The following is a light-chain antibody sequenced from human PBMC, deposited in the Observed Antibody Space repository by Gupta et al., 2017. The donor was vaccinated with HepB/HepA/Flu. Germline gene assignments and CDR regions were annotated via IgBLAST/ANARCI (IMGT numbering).Light chain of an antibody. J-gene: IGLJ2*01. CDR3: NSRDSSGNHVV. CDR2: GKN. CDR1: SLRSYY. Sequence: SSELTQDPAVSVALGQTVSIPCHGDSLRSYYASWYQQKPGQAPVLVIYGKNNRPSGIPDRFSGSSSGNTASLTITGAQAEDEADYYCNSRDSSGNHVVFGGGTKLTGL. V-gene: IGLV3-19*01.